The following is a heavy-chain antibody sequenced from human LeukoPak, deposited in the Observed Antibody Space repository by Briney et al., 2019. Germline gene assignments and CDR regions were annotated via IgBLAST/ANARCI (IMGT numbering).Heavy chain of an antibody. CDR3: AREEWDKSDY. CDR1: GYTFTGYY. CDR2: ISAYNGNT. Sequence: ASVKVSCKASGYTFTGYYMHWVRQAPGQGLEWMGWISAYNGNTNYAQKLQGRVTMTTDTSTSTAYMELRSLRSDDTAVYYCAREEWDKSDYWGQGTLVTVS. V-gene: IGHV1-18*04. J-gene: IGHJ4*02. D-gene: IGHD1-26*01.